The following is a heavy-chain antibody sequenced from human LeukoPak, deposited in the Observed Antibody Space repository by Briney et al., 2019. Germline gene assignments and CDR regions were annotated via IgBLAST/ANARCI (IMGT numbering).Heavy chain of an antibody. V-gene: IGHV4-59*12. J-gene: IGHJ4*02. CDR1: GGSISSYY. Sequence: SETLSLTCTVSGGSISSYYWSWIRQPPGKGLEWIGYIHFSGSTNYNPSLKSRVTISVDTSKNQFSLKLSSVTAADTAVYYCASSGWYQVVVYWGQGTLVTVSS. CDR2: IHFSGST. CDR3: ASSGWYQVVVY. D-gene: IGHD6-19*01.